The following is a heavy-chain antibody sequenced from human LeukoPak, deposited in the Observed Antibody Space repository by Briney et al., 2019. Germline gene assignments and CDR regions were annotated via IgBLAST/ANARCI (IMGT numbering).Heavy chain of an antibody. CDR2: IYYNGRT. CDR3: ARIYSSSWFLNWFDP. J-gene: IGHJ5*02. D-gene: IGHD6-13*01. V-gene: IGHV4-39*07. Sequence: SETLSLTCTVSGGSISSTNYYWGWIRQPPGEGLECIGSIYYNGRTYYNPSLKSRVTISVDTSKNQFSLKLNSVTAADTAVYYCARIYSSSWFLNWFDPWGQGTLVTVSS. CDR1: GGSISSTNYY.